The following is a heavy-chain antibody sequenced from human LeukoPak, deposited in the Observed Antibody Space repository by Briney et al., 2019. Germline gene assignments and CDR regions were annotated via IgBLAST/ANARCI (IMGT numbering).Heavy chain of an antibody. D-gene: IGHD1-14*01. J-gene: IGHJ3*02. CDR2: TYSDDNK. V-gene: IGHV3-53*01. CDR3: VRKNQDFNAAFDI. CDR1: GFTVSNNY. Sequence: GSLLLSCASSGFTVSNNYMSWVRPAPGKGLEWVSITYSDDNKNYADSVKGRFTISRDTSQNTLSLQMNSLRAEDTAVYYCVRKNQDFNAAFDIWGQGTVVTVSS.